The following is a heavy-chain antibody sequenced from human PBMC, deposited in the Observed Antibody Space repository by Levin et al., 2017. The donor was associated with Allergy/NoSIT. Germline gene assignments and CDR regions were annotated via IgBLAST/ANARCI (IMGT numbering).Heavy chain of an antibody. CDR1: GYTLARLS. V-gene: IGHV1-24*01. Sequence: ASVKVSCKVSGYTLARLSIHWVRQAPGEGLEWMGGLDPEDAETFYVQSFQGRVTMTEDTSTDTAYMELSSLRSEDTAVYYCATLHGSGSYWFDYWGQGTLVSVSS. CDR3: ATLHGSGSYWFDY. J-gene: IGHJ4*02. D-gene: IGHD3-10*01. CDR2: LDPEDAET.